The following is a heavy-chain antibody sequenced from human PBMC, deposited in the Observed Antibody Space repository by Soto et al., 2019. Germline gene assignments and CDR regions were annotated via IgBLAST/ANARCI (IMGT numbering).Heavy chain of an antibody. CDR1: GFTFSSYG. D-gene: IGHD2-21*02. J-gene: IGHJ6*02. CDR3: AKAQVVTLGMDV. V-gene: IGHV3-30*18. Sequence: QVQLVESGGGVVQPGRSLRLSCAASGFTFSSYGMHWVRQAPGKGLEWVAVISYDGSNKYYADSVKGRFTISRDNSKNTLYLQMNSLRAEDTAVYYCAKAQVVTLGMDVWGQGTTVTVSS. CDR2: ISYDGSNK.